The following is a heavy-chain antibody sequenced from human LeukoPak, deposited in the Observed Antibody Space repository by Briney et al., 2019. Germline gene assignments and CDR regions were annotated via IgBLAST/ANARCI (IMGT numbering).Heavy chain of an antibody. D-gene: IGHD4-23*01. J-gene: IGHJ4*02. CDR3: AKAHGKGPSWSHFDY. Sequence: GGSLRLSCAASGFTFTNYAMSWVRQGPVKGLEWVSGISWNSGSIGYADSVKGRFTISRDNAKNSLYLQMNSLRAEDTALYYCAKAHGKGPSWSHFDYWGQGTLVTVSS. CDR1: GFTFTNYA. V-gene: IGHV3-9*01. CDR2: ISWNSGSI.